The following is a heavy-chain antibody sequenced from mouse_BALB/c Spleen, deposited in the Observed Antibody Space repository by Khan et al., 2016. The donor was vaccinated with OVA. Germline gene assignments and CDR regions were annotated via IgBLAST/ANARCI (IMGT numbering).Heavy chain of an antibody. D-gene: IGHD2-13*01. J-gene: IGHJ3*01. CDR3: VRGYYGDPFAY. V-gene: IGHV5-4*02. Sequence: EVELVESGGGLVKPGGSLTLSCAASGFTFSDYYMYWVRQTPEKRLEWVATISDGGSYTYYPDSMKGRFTISRDDAENNLFLQMSSLRTEETAMYYCVRGYYGDPFAYWGQGTLVTVSA. CDR1: GFTFSDYY. CDR2: ISDGGSYT.